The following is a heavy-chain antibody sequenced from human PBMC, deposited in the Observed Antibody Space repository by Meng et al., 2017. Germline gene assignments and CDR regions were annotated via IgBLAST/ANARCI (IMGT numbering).Heavy chain of an antibody. D-gene: IGHD3-10*01. CDR1: GFTFDDYS. CDR3: AKGDTYYYGSGSYLGGY. CDR2: ISWNSGSI. J-gene: IGHJ4*02. V-gene: IGHV3-9*01. Sequence: SLKISCAASGFTFDDYSMLWVRQAPGRGLEGVSGISWNSGSIGYADSVKGRFTISRDNAKNSLYLQMNSLRAEATALYYCAKGDTYYYGSGSYLGGYWGQGTLVTVSS.